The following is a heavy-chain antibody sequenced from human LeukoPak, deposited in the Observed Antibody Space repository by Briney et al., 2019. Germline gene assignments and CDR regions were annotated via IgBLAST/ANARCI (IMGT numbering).Heavy chain of an antibody. J-gene: IGHJ5*02. Sequence: SETLSLTCTVSGGSISSYYWSWIRQPPGKGLEWIGYIYTSGCTNYNPSLKSRVTISVDTSKNQFSLKLSSVTAADTAVYYCARLGSGFDPWGQGTLVTVSS. CDR1: GGSISSYY. V-gene: IGHV4-4*09. CDR3: ARLGSGFDP. D-gene: IGHD7-27*01. CDR2: IYTSGCT.